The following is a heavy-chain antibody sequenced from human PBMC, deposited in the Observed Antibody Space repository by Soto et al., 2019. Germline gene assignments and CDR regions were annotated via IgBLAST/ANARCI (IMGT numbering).Heavy chain of an antibody. CDR1: GYTFTSYA. J-gene: IGHJ5*02. CDR3: ASMRLSIAVAAPGNWFDP. CDR2: INAGNGNT. D-gene: IGHD6-19*01. V-gene: IGHV1-3*01. Sequence: ASVKVSCKASGYTFTSYAMHWVRQAPGQRLEWMGWINAGNGNTKYSQKFQGRVTITRDTSASTAYMELSSLRSEDTAVYYCASMRLSIAVAAPGNWFDPWGQGTQVTVSS.